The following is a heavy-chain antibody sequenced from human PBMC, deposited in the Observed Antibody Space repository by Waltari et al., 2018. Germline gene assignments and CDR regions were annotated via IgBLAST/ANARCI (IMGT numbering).Heavy chain of an antibody. CDR2: IYSGGST. J-gene: IGHJ4*02. CDR1: GFTVSSNY. CDR3: AREGYSSSSGGVYYFDY. Sequence: EVQLVESGGGLIQPGGSLRLSCAASGFTVSSNYMSWVRQAPGKGLEWVSVIYSGGSTYYADYVKGRFTISRDNSKNTLYLQMNSLRAEDTAVYYCAREGYSSSSGGVYYFDYWGQGTLVTVSS. D-gene: IGHD6-6*01. V-gene: IGHV3-53*01.